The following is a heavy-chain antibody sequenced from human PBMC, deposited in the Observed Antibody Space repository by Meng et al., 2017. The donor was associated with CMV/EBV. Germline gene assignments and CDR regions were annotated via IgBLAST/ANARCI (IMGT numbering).Heavy chain of an antibody. J-gene: IGHJ4*02. CDR1: GGSISSSSYY. CDR3: ARHYRRAGRVDY. CDR2: IYYSGST. Sequence: GSLRLSCTVSGGSISSSSYYWGWLRQPPGKGLEWIGSIYYSGSTYYNPSLKSRVTISVDTSKNQFSLKPSSVTAADTAVYYCARHYRRAGRVDYWGQGTLVTVSS. D-gene: IGHD1-26*01. V-gene: IGHV4-39*01.